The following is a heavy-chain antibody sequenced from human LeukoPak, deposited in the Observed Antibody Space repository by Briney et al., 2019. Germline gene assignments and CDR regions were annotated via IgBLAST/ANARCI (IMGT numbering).Heavy chain of an antibody. D-gene: IGHD7-27*01. V-gene: IGHV3-74*01. CDR3: ARDYWGSGDY. CDR1: GFSFSDYW. Sequence: GGSLRLSCAASGFSFSDYWMLWVRQAPGKGLLWVSRVKGDGSGITYADSVKGRFTISRDNAKNTLYLQMNSLRVEDTAVYYCARDYWGSGDYWGQGTLVTVSS. J-gene: IGHJ4*02. CDR2: VKGDGSGI.